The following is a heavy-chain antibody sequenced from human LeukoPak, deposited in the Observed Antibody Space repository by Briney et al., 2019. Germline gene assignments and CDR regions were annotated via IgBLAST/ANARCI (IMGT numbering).Heavy chain of an antibody. CDR3: ANSGYYEWPPDDY. V-gene: IGHV1-2*02. CDR2: INPNSGGT. J-gene: IGHJ4*02. Sequence: ASVKVSCKASGYTFTSYGISWVRQAPGQGLEWMGWINPNSGGTNYVQKFQGRVTMTRDTSISTAYMELSRLRSDDTAVYYCANSGYYEWPPDDYWGQGTLVTVSS. D-gene: IGHD3-22*01. CDR1: GYTFTSYG.